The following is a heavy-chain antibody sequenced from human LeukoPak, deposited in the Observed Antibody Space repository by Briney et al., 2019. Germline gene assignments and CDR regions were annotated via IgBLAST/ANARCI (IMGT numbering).Heavy chain of an antibody. Sequence: ASVKVSCKASTYTLTRYGISWVRQAPGQGLEWMGWISGYNGNTNYAQKFLGRVSMTADTATSTAYMELRSLPSDDTAMYYCARSGRGTYYYFDLWGQGTLVTVSS. J-gene: IGHJ4*02. CDR2: ISGYNGNT. CDR3: ARSGRGTYYYFDL. V-gene: IGHV1-18*01. CDR1: TYTLTRYG. D-gene: IGHD5-12*01.